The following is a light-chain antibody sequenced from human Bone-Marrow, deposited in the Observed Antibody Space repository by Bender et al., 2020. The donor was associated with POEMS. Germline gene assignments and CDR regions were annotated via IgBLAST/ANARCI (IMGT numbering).Light chain of an antibody. V-gene: IGLV2-23*01. CDR3: CSSGDTRSWV. CDR1: SNYNL. J-gene: IGLJ3*02. Sequence: QSALTQPASVSGSPGQSVTISCTGTSNYNLVSWYQQHPAKAPNLLISEATKRPSGVSDRFSGSKSGNTASLTISGLQADDEADYYCCSSGDTRSWVFGGGTKLTVL. CDR2: EAT.